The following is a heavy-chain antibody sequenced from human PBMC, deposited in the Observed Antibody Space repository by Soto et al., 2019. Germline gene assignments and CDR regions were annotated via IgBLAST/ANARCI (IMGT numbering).Heavy chain of an antibody. CDR3: AHSSGWFALDY. D-gene: IGHD6-19*01. J-gene: IGHJ4*02. CDR2: INGGDSNT. V-gene: IGHV1-3*01. Sequence: ASVKVSCKASGYSFINYAIHWVRLAPGQRLEWMGWINGGDSNTKYSQNFQGRVTFTRDTSATTAYMELNSLSSEDTAVYYCAHSSGWFALDYWGQGTLVTVSS. CDR1: GYSFINYA.